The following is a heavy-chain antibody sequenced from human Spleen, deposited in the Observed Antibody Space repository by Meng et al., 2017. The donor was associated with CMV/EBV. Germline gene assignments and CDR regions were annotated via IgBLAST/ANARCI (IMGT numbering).Heavy chain of an antibody. CDR2: ISGSGNSR. CDR3: ARDPNYYDY. J-gene: IGHJ4*02. V-gene: IGHV3-21*01. Sequence: GESLKISCEASGFTFNNYALSWVRQTPGRGLQWVSVISGSGNSRYYADSVKGRFTISRDNAKNSLYLQMNSLRVEDTAVYYCARDPNYYDYWGQGTLVTVSS. CDR1: GFTFNNYA.